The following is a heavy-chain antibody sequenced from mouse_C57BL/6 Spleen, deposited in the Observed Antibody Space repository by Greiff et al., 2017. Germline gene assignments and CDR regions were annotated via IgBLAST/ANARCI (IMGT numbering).Heavy chain of an antibody. D-gene: IGHD1-1*01. Sequence: QVTLKVSGPGILQPSQTLSLTCSFSGFSLSTVGMGVGWIRQPSGKGLEWLAHIWWDDDKYYNPALKSQLPLSKDTPNNQVFLKIANVDTADTATYYCARIADYYGSRAGFAYWGQGTLVTVSA. J-gene: IGHJ3*01. CDR2: IWWDDDK. CDR3: ARIADYYGSRAGFAY. V-gene: IGHV8-8*01. CDR1: GFSLSTVGMG.